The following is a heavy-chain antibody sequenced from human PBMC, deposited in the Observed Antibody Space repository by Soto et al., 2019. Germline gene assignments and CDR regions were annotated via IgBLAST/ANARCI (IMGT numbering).Heavy chain of an antibody. D-gene: IGHD2-21*02. Sequence: PSETLSLTCTVSGGSISSYYWSWIRQPPGKGLEWIGYIYYSGSTNYNPSLKSRVTISVDTSKNQFSLKLSSVTAADTAVYYCARQYCGGDCYTDYWGQGTLVTVSS. CDR1: GGSISSYY. CDR2: IYYSGST. V-gene: IGHV4-59*08. CDR3: ARQYCGGDCYTDY. J-gene: IGHJ4*02.